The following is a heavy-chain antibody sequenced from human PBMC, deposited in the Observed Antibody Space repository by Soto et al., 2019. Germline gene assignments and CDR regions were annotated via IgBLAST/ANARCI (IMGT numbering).Heavy chain of an antibody. CDR3: GRDEVRNGVGV. CDR2: IKGDGSEK. V-gene: IGHV3-7*01. CDR1: GFTFSNFW. J-gene: IGHJ6*02. Sequence: PGGSLRLCCVASGFTFSNFWMSWVRQAPGKGLEWVANIKGDGSEKRYVDSVKGRLTISRDNAKNSVYLQMNSLRVEDTALYYCGRDEVRNGVGVWGQGTTVTVSS.